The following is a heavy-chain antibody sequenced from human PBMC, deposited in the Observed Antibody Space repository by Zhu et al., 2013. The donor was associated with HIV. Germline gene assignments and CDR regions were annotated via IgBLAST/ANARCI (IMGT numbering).Heavy chain of an antibody. CDR3: AREYCSGGGCYSATLFDY. CDR2: INVVNGNT. V-gene: IGHV1-3*01. CDR1: GYTFTKYT. D-gene: IGHD2-15*01. Sequence: QVRLVQPGAEVKKPGASVKVSCKASGYTFTKYTMHWVRQAPGQRLEWMGWINVVNGNTKSSQKFRGRVTITRDTSASTAYMEMKSLRSEDTAVYYCAREYCSGGGCYSATLFDYWGQGTLVTVSS. J-gene: IGHJ4*02.